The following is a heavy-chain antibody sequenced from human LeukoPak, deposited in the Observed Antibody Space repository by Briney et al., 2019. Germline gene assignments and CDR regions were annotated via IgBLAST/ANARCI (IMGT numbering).Heavy chain of an antibody. CDR2: INSDGSRT. D-gene: IGHD1-26*01. CDR1: GFTFSSYW. V-gene: IGHV3-74*01. Sequence: GGSLRLSCAASGFTFSSYWMHWVRQVPGKGLVWVSRINSDGSRTQYADSVTGRFTISRDNAKNTLFLQMNGLSAEDTAVYYCARADLNGGSYFGSWGQGTLVTVSS. J-gene: IGHJ5*02. CDR3: ARADLNGGSYFGS.